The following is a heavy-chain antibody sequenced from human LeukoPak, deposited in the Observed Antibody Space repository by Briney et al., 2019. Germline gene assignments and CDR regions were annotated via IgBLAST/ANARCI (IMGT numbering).Heavy chain of an antibody. V-gene: IGHV4-31*03. J-gene: IGHJ3*02. Sequence: SETLSLTCTVSGGSISSGGYYWSWIRQHQGKGLEWIGYIYYSGSTYYNPSLKSRVTISVDTSKNQFSLKLSSVTAADTAVYYCARDRSYNWKVFAFDIWGQGTMVTVSS. CDR1: GGSISSGGYY. CDR2: IYYSGST. D-gene: IGHD1-1*01. CDR3: ARDRSYNWKVFAFDI.